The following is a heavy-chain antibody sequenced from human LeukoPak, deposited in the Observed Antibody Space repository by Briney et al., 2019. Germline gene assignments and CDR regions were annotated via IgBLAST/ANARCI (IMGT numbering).Heavy chain of an antibody. CDR3: ARDLGYSSSSFDY. J-gene: IGHJ4*02. D-gene: IGHD6-13*01. CDR2: TSSSGSTI. V-gene: IGHV3-48*04. CDR1: GFTFSSYA. Sequence: PGGSLRLSCAASGFTFSSYAMHWVRQAPGKGLEWVSYTSSSGSTIYYADSVKGRFTISRDNAKNSLYLQMNSLRAEDTAVYYCARDLGYSSSSFDYWGQGTLVTVSS.